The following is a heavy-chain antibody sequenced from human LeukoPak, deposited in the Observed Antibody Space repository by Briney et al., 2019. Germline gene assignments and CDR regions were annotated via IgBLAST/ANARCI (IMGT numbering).Heavy chain of an antibody. CDR3: ARDFHDYTRRVFAFDI. CDR1: GGSISSYY. D-gene: IGHD4-11*01. J-gene: IGHJ3*02. CDR2: IYYSGST. Sequence: SETLSLTCTVSGGSISSYYWSWIRQPPGRGLEWIGYIYYSGSTNYNPSLKSRVTISVDTSKNQFSLKLSSVTAADTAVYYCARDFHDYTRRVFAFDIWGQGTMVTVSS. V-gene: IGHV4-59*12.